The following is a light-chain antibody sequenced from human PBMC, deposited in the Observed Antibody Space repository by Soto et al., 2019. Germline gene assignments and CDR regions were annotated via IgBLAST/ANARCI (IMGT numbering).Light chain of an antibody. CDR2: DAS. J-gene: IGKJ5*01. Sequence: EIGLKQSPATLSLSTGERATLSCRASQSVSSYLAWYQQKPGQAPRLHIYDASNRATGIPARFSGSGSGTDFTLTISRLEPEDFAVYYCQQYGSSLITFGQGTRLEIK. V-gene: IGKV3-20*01. CDR1: QSVSSY. CDR3: QQYGSSLIT.